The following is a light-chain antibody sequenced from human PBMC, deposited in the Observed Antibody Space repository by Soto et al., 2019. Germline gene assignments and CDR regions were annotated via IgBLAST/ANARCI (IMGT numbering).Light chain of an antibody. CDR2: DAS. J-gene: IGKJ4*01. V-gene: IGKV3-11*01. Sequence: NGLKLSPATLSLSPGERATLSCRASQSVSSYLAWYQQKPGQAPRLLIYDASNRATGIPARFSGSGSGTDFTLTISSLEPEDFAVYYCQQRSNWPPTFGGGTKVDI. CDR1: QSVSSY. CDR3: QQRSNWPPT.